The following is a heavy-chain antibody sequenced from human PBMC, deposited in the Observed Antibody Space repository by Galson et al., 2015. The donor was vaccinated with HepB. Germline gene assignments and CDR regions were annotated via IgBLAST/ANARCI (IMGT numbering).Heavy chain of an antibody. Sequence: LRLSCAASGFTFSNYWMSWVRQAPGKGLEWVADIKQDGSKKYYVDSVKGRFTVSRDNAENSVSLQMDSLRAEDTAVYYCARDDGSARTAFDIWGQGTMVTVSS. CDR1: GFTFSNYW. CDR2: IKQDGSKK. CDR3: ARDDGSARTAFDI. J-gene: IGHJ3*02. D-gene: IGHD3-22*01. V-gene: IGHV3-7*01.